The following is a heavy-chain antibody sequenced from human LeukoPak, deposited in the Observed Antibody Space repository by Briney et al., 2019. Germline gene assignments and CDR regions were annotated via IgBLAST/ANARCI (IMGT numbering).Heavy chain of an antibody. V-gene: IGHV4-4*07. CDR2: IHTSGNT. CDR3: ATCSGGSCY. J-gene: IGHJ4*02. D-gene: IGHD2-15*01. CDR1: VGSNNNYY. Sequence: SETLSLTCSVSVGSNNNYYWSWIRQPAGKGLEWIGRIHTSGNTNYSPSFKSRVTMSVDMSKNQFSLKLSSVTAADTAVYYCATCSGGSCYWGQGTLVTVSS.